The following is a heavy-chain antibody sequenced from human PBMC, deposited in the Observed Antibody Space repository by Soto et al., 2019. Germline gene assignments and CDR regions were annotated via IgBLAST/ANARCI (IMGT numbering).Heavy chain of an antibody. CDR1: GSSISSGGYY. V-gene: IGHV4-30-4*08. Sequence: SETLSLTCTVSGSSISSGGYYWSWIRQPPGKGMEWIGYIYYSGSTYYNPSLKSRVTISVDTSKNQFSLKLSSVTAADTAVYYCARDGRYCISTSCYMENWFDPWGQGTRVTVS. D-gene: IGHD2-2*02. CDR3: ARDGRYCISTSCYMENWFDP. CDR2: IYYSGST. J-gene: IGHJ5*02.